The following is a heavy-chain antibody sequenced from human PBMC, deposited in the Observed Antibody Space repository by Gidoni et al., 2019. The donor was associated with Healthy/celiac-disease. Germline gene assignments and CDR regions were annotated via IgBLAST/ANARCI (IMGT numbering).Heavy chain of an antibody. J-gene: IGHJ6*04. CDR2: ISSSSSTI. D-gene: IGHD2-15*01. Sequence: EVQLEESGGGLVQPGGSLRLSCAAPGFTFGSYSMNWVRQAPGTGLEWVSYISSSSSTIYYADSVKGRLTISRDNAKNSLYLQMNSLRAEDTAVYYCARGTGRYCLDVWGKGTTVTVSS. CDR3: ARGTGRYCLDV. CDR1: GFTFGSYS. V-gene: IGHV3-48*01.